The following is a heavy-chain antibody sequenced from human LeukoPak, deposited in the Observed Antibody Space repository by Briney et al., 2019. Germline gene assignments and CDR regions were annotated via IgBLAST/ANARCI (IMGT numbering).Heavy chain of an antibody. D-gene: IGHD6-13*01. J-gene: IGHJ5*02. CDR1: GGSFSGYY. V-gene: IGHV4-34*01. CDR2: INHSGST. Sequence: SETLSLTCAVYGGSFSGYYWSWIRQPPGKGLEWIGEINHSGSTNYNPSLKSRVTISVDTSKNQFSLKLSSVTAADTAVYYCARRKSIAAAGRWNWFNPGGQGTVVTVS. CDR3: ARRKSIAAAGRWNWFNP.